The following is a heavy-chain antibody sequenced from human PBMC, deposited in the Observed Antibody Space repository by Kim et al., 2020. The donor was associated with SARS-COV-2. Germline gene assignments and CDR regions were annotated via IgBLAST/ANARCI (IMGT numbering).Heavy chain of an antibody. V-gene: IGHV4-34*01. D-gene: IGHD3-10*01. CDR3: ARSRSGSYYSNWFDP. Sequence: PSLKSRVTISVDTSKNQFSLKLSSVTAADTAVYYCARSRSGSYYSNWFDPWGQGTLVTVSS. J-gene: IGHJ5*02.